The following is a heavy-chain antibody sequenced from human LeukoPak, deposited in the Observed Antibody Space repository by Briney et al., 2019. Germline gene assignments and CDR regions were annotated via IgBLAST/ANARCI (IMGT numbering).Heavy chain of an antibody. V-gene: IGHV3-21*04. Sequence: GGSLRLSCAASGFILDTFSMNWVRQAPGKGLEWVSSMGSSGSYIHYADSVKGRFTISRDIGKKSLYLQMNSLRAEDTAIYYCAKIHQNRVVVGAKGAFDIWGQGTVVTVSS. CDR1: GFILDTFS. CDR3: AKIHQNRVVVGAKGAFDI. J-gene: IGHJ3*02. CDR2: MGSSGSYI. D-gene: IGHD2-15*01.